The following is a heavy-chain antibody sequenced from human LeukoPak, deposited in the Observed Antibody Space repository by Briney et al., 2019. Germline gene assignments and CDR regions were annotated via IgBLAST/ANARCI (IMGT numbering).Heavy chain of an antibody. CDR3: CSSGWSLDY. CDR2: IKQDGSEK. CDR1: GFTFSSYW. J-gene: IGHJ4*02. Sequence: GGSLRLSCAASGFTFSSYWMSWFRKAPGKGLEWVANIKQDGSEKYYVDSVKGRSTISRDNAKNSLYLQMNSLRAEDTAVYYCCSSGWSLDYWGQGTLVTVSS. V-gene: IGHV3-7*01. D-gene: IGHD6-19*01.